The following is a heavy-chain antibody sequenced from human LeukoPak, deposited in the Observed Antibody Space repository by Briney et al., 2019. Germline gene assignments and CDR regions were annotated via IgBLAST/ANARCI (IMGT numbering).Heavy chain of an antibody. Sequence: SETLSLTCTVSGGSISSYYWSWIRQPAGKGLEWIGRIYTSGSTNYNPSLKSRVTMSVDTSKNQFSLKLSSVTAADTAVYYCARGSGGSFQIGYYYYGMDVWAKGPRSPSP. CDR1: GGSISSYY. D-gene: IGHD1-26*01. J-gene: IGHJ6*02. CDR2: IYTSGST. V-gene: IGHV4-4*07. CDR3: ARGSGGSFQIGYYYYGMDV.